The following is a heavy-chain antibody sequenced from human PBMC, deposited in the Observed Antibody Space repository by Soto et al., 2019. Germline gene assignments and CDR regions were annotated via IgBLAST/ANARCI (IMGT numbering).Heavy chain of an antibody. J-gene: IGHJ6*02. CDR2: ISTSSTYI. Sequence: GGSLRLSCATSGFTFSSCSMNWVRQAPGKGLEWVSCISTSSTYIDYADSVKGRFTISRDNAKNSLYLLMNSLRAEDTAVYYCARLVPYYYGMDVWGQGTLVTVSS. V-gene: IGHV3-21*01. CDR3: ARLVPYYYGMDV. CDR1: GFTFSSCS. D-gene: IGHD6-19*01.